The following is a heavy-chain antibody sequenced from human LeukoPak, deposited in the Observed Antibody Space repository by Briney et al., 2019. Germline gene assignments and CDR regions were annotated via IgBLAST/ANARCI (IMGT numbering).Heavy chain of an antibody. CDR3: ARAPNYYYMDV. V-gene: IGHV4-59*01. CDR1: GAPITNYY. Sequence: SETLCLTCSVSGAPITNYYWSWIRQSPGKGLEWIGYHHYSVGTNYKASLKSRVTISIDTTRNQFSLTVTSVTAADMAVYYCARAPNYYYMDVWGKGTTVTVSS. J-gene: IGHJ6*03. D-gene: IGHD2-8*01. CDR2: HHYSVGT.